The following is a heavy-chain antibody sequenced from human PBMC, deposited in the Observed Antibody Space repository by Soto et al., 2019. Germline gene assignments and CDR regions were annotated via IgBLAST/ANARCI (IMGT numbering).Heavy chain of an antibody. CDR3: ARDLWGYCGADCYPLDV. J-gene: IGHJ6*02. D-gene: IGHD2-21*02. V-gene: IGHV4-59*01. Sequence: SETLSLTCTVSGASIINYYWAWIRQSPGGGLESIGYVSNTATTTYNPSLKNRVTISVDTSKNQFSLKLNSVTAADTAVYYCARDLWGYCGADCYPLDVWGQGTTVTVSS. CDR1: GASIINYY. CDR2: VSNTATT.